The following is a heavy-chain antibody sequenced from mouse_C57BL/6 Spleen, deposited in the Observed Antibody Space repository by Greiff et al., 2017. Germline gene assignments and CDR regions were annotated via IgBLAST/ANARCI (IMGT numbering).Heavy chain of an antibody. CDR3: ARWRGNYDFAY. CDR2: IYPGSGNT. V-gene: IGHV1-66*01. Sequence: VQLQQSGPELVKPGASVKISCKASGYSFTSYYIHWVKQRPGQGLEWIGWIYPGSGNTKYNEKFKGKATLTADTSSSTAYMQLNSLTTEDSAVYYCARWRGNYDFAYWGPGTLVTVSA. J-gene: IGHJ3*01. D-gene: IGHD2-1*01. CDR1: GYSFTSYY.